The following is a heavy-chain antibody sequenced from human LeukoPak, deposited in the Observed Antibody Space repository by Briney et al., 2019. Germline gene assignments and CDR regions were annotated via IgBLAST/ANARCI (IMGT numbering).Heavy chain of an antibody. CDR3: ARVLSWGTTPDY. V-gene: IGHV4-34*01. Sequence: PSETLSLTCAVYGGSFSGYYWSWIRQPPGKGLEWIGEINHSGSTNYNPSLKSRVTISVDTSKIQISLKLSSVTAADTALYYCARVLSWGTTPDYWGQGTLVTVSS. D-gene: IGHD3-9*01. J-gene: IGHJ4*02. CDR2: INHSGST. CDR1: GGSFSGYY.